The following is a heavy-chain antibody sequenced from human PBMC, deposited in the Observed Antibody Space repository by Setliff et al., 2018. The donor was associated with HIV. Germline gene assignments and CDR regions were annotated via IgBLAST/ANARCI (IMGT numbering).Heavy chain of an antibody. CDR2: ISGFNGNT. Sequence: VKVSCKASGYSFARYGLSWVRQAPGQGLEWMGWISGFNGNTKYAQSFQDRVAMTTETATSTAYMEMRSLRSDDTAVYFCARVPYRSAWFSGGHDAFDIWGQGIMVTVSS. CDR1: GYSFARYG. J-gene: IGHJ3*02. D-gene: IGHD6-19*01. CDR3: ARVPYRSAWFSGGHDAFDI. V-gene: IGHV1-18*01.